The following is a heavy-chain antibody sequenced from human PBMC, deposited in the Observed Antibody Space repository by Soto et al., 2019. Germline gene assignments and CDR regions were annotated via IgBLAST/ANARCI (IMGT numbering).Heavy chain of an antibody. CDR2: IYYSGST. D-gene: IGHD5-12*01. Sequence: QVQLQESGPGLVKPSQTLSLTCTVSGGSISSGGYYWSWIRQHPGKGLEWIGSIYYSGSTYYHPSHKSRVTISVDTSKNQFSLKLSSVTAADTAVYYCARAYSGYLDYWGQGTLVTVSS. J-gene: IGHJ4*02. CDR1: GGSISSGGYY. CDR3: ARAYSGYLDY. V-gene: IGHV4-31*03.